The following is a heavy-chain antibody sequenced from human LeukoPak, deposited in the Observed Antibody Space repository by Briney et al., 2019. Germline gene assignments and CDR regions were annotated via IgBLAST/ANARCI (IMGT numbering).Heavy chain of an antibody. CDR3: ARSALAPADPFDY. J-gene: IGHJ4*02. D-gene: IGHD2-2*01. CDR1: GGSISSGSYY. CDR2: IYYSGST. Sequence: SETLSLTCTVSGGSISSGSYYWGWIRQPPGKGLEWIRSIYYSGSTYYNPSLKSRVTISVDTSKNQFSLKLSSVTAADTAVYYCARSALAPADPFDYWGQGTLVTVS. V-gene: IGHV4-39*07.